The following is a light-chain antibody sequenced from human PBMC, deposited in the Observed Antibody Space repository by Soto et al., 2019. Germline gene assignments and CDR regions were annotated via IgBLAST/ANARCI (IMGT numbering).Light chain of an antibody. V-gene: IGKV3-20*01. J-gene: IGKJ2*01. CDR3: QQYGSSPLYT. CDR2: GAS. Sequence: EIVLTQSPGTLSLSPGERATLSCRASQSVSSSYLAWFQQKPGQAPRLLIYGASSRATGIPDRFSGSGSGTDFTLTISRLEPKDFAVYYCQQYGSSPLYTFGQGTKLEI. CDR1: QSVSSSY.